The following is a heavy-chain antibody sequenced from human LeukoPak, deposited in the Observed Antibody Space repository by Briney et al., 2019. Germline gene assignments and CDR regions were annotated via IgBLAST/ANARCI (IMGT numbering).Heavy chain of an antibody. V-gene: IGHV3-30*02. CDR2: IRFDGSNA. D-gene: IGHD5-18*01. CDR1: EFTFISYG. CDR3: ARGIQLYLGFDY. Sequence: PGGSLRLSCAASEFTFISYGMHWVRQAPGKGLEWVAFIRFDGSNAYYADSVMGRFTISRDNSKNTLYLQMNSLRAEDTAVYYCARGIQLYLGFDYWGQGTLVTVSS. J-gene: IGHJ4*02.